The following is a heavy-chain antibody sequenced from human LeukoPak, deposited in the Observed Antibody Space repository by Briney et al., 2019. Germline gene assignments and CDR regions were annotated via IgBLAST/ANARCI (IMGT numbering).Heavy chain of an antibody. CDR2: IYTSGST. CDR3: ARVRLEGGAPFDL. Sequence: SETLSLTCTVSGGSTSSGSYYWSWIRQPAGKGLEWIGRIYTSGSTNYNPSLKSRVTISVDTSKNQFSLKLSSVTAADTAVYYCARVRLEGGAPFDLWGRGTLVTVSS. D-gene: IGHD1-1*01. J-gene: IGHJ2*01. V-gene: IGHV4-61*02. CDR1: GGSTSSGSYY.